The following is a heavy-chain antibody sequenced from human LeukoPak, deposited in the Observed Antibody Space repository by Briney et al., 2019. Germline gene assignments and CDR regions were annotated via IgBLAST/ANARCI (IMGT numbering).Heavy chain of an antibody. D-gene: IGHD3-22*01. V-gene: IGHV4-38-2*02. CDR3: ARASYSYDINGWVPFDY. J-gene: IGHJ4*02. Sequence: SETLSLTCTVSGYSISSGYYWGWIRQPPGKGLEWIGNIYHSGSTYYNPSLKSRVTLSVDTSKNQFSLRLSSVTAADTAVYYCARASYSYDINGWVPFDYWGQGTLVTVSS. CDR2: IYHSGST. CDR1: GYSISSGYY.